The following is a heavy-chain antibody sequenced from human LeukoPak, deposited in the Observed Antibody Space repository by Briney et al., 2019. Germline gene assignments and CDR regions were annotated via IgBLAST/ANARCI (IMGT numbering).Heavy chain of an antibody. CDR2: MYYSGST. V-gene: IGHV4-39*01. CDR1: GGSISSRSYD. Sequence: SETLSLTCTVSGGSISSRSYDWGWIRQAPGKGLEWIGSMYYSGSTYYNPSLKSRVTISVDTSKNQFSLKLSSVTAADTAVYYCPYSSSWLGSFDYWGQGTLVTVSS. J-gene: IGHJ4*02. CDR3: PYSSSWLGSFDY. D-gene: IGHD6-13*01.